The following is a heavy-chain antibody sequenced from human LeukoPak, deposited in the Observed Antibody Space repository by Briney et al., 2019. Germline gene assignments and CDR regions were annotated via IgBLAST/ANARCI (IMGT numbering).Heavy chain of an antibody. CDR3: AREALPWSGYYRTYYYYGMDV. CDR2: IYTSGST. D-gene: IGHD3-3*01. Sequence: SETLSLTCTVSGGSLSSYYWSWIRQPAGKGLEWIGRIYTSGSTNYNPSLKSRVTMSVDTSKNQFSLKLSSVTAADTAVYYCAREALPWSGYYRTYYYYGMDVWGQGTTVTVSS. CDR1: GGSLSSYY. V-gene: IGHV4-4*07. J-gene: IGHJ6*02.